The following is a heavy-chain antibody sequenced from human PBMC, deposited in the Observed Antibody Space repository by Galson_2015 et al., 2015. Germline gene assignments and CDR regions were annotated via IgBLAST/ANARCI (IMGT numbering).Heavy chain of an antibody. J-gene: IGHJ3*02. CDR1: GFTFSSYG. CDR2: ISYDGSNK. Sequence: SLRLSYAASGFTFSSYGMHWVRQAPGKGLEWVAVISYDGSNKYYADPVRGRFTISRDNSKNTLYLQMNSLRAEDTAVYYCAKVFGAYFDDFDMWGQGKMVTVSS. V-gene: IGHV3-30*18. CDR3: AKVFGAYFDDFDM. D-gene: IGHD3-3*01.